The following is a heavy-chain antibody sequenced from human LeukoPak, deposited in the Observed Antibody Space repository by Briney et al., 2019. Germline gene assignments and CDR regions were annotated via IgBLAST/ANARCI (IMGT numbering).Heavy chain of an antibody. Sequence: GGSLRLSCAASEFTFSSYWMSWVRQAPGKGLEWVANIKQDGSEKYYVDSVKGRFTISRDNAKNSLYLQMNSLRAEDTAVYYCARVVWGYFDYWGQGTLVTVSS. CDR2: IKQDGSEK. J-gene: IGHJ4*02. V-gene: IGHV3-7*01. CDR3: ARVVWGYFDY. CDR1: EFTFSSYW. D-gene: IGHD3-16*01.